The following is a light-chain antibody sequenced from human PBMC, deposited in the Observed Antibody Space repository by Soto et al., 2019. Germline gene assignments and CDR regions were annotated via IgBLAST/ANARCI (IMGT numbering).Light chain of an antibody. CDR1: QDIKNY. CDR2: GAS. J-gene: IGKJ4*01. V-gene: IGKV1-33*01. Sequence: DIQMTQSPSSLSASVGDRVTITCQASQDIKNYLNWYQQKPGKAPKLLIYGASNLETGVPSRFSGGGSGTDFTFTITSLQPEDFATYYCQQYDSLAQFTFGGGTKVEIE. CDR3: QQYDSLAQFT.